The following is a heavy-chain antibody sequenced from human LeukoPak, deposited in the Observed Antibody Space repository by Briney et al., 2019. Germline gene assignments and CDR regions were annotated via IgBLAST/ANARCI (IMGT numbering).Heavy chain of an antibody. CDR2: ISYDGRNK. CDR3: AREESVVRGVKDYYGMDV. V-gene: IGHV3-30*03. CDR1: GFTFSNYG. J-gene: IGHJ6*02. D-gene: IGHD3-10*01. Sequence: GGSLRLSCAASGFTFSNYGMHWVRQAPGKGLEWVAVISYDGRNKYYADSVKGRFTISRDNSKNTLYLQMNSLRAEDTAVYYCAREESVVRGVKDYYGMDVWGQGTTVTVSS.